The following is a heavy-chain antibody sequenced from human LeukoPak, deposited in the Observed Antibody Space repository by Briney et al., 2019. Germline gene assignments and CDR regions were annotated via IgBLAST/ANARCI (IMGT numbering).Heavy chain of an antibody. J-gene: IGHJ4*02. CDR3: ARGEDSSGYRLFDY. D-gene: IGHD3-22*01. CDR1: GGSISSSSYY. CDR2: IYYSGST. V-gene: IGHV4-39*07. Sequence: PSETLSLTCTVSGGSISSSSYYWGWIRQPPGMGLGWIGTIYYSGSTYYNPSLKSRVTISVDTSKNQFSLKLSSVTAADTAVYYCARGEDSSGYRLFDYWGQGTLVTVSS.